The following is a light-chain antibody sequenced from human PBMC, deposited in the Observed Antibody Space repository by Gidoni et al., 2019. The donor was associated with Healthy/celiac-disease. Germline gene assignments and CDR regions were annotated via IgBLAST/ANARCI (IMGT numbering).Light chain of an antibody. J-gene: IGKJ1*01. CDR3: QQRSNWPPTWT. CDR2: DAS. V-gene: IGKV3-11*01. Sequence: EIVLTQSPATLSLSPGERATLSCRASQSVSSYLAWYQQKPGQAPRLLIYDASNRATGIPARFSGSGSGTDFTLTISSLEPEDFVVYYCQQRSNWPPTWTFGQGTKVEIK. CDR1: QSVSSY.